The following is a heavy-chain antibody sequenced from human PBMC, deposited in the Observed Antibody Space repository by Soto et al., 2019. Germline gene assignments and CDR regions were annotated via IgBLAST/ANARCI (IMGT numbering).Heavy chain of an antibody. D-gene: IGHD6-19*01. V-gene: IGHV1-69*12. CDR3: ARGSNSGWYSYGVDV. J-gene: IGHJ6*02. Sequence: QVQLVQSGAEVKKPGSSVKVACKTSGGTFSSYAINWVRQAPGQGLEWMGGTIPMFGTSDYAEKFQGRVTITAEESKSTVYMQLSRLRSEDTAVYYCARGSNSGWYSYGVDVWGQGTTVTVSS. CDR1: GGTFSSYA. CDR2: TIPMFGTS.